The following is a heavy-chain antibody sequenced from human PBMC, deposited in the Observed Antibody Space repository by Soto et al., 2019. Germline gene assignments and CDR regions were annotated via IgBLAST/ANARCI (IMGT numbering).Heavy chain of an antibody. CDR2: INHSGST. J-gene: IGHJ4*02. Sequence: SQTLSLTCAVYGGSFSGYYWSWILQPPGKGLEWIGEINHSGSTNYNPSLKSRVTISVDTSKNQLSLKLSSVTAADTAVYYCARAPHRFYNRFDYWGQGTLVTVSS. V-gene: IGHV4-34*01. CDR3: ARAPHRFYNRFDY. CDR1: GGSFSGYY. D-gene: IGHD1-1*01.